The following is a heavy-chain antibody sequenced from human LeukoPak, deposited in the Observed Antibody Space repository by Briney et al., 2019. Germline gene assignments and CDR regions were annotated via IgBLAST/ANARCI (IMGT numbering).Heavy chain of an antibody. D-gene: IGHD3-22*01. CDR2: ISSSSSYI. Sequence: PGGSLRLSCAASGFTFSSYSMNWVRQAPGKGLEWVSSISSSSSYIYYADSVKGRFTISRDNAKNSLYLQMNSLRAEDTAVYYCASQSGYYYVGRAAGVNAFDIWGQGTMVTVSS. CDR1: GFTFSSYS. J-gene: IGHJ3*02. CDR3: ASQSGYYYVGRAAGVNAFDI. V-gene: IGHV3-21*01.